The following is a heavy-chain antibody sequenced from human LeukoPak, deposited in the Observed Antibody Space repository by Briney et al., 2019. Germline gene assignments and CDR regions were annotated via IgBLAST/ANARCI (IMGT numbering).Heavy chain of an antibody. CDR1: GFTFNDFG. V-gene: IGHV3-23*01. Sequence: GGSLRLSCVASGFTFNDFGMSWVRQAPGKGLEWVSVISGSGGATYYADSVKGRFTISRDNSKNTLYLQMNSLRAEDTAVYYCATRGSGSYYKPRFDYWGQGTLVTVSS. D-gene: IGHD3-10*01. J-gene: IGHJ4*02. CDR3: ATRGSGSYYKPRFDY. CDR2: ISGSGGAT.